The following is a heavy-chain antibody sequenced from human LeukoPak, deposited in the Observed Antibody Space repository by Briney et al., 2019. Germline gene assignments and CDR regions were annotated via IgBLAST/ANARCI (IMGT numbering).Heavy chain of an antibody. J-gene: IGHJ4*02. V-gene: IGHV4-34*01. CDR3: SRTGSVVVIPRPYYFDY. CDR1: GGSFSGYY. CDR2: INHSGST. Sequence: PSETLSLTSAVYGGSFSGYYWSWIRQPPGKGLEWIGEINHSGSTNYNPSLKSRVTISVDTSKNQFSLKLSSVTAAATAVYYCSRTGSVVVIPRPYYFDYWGQGTLVTVSS. D-gene: IGHD3-22*01.